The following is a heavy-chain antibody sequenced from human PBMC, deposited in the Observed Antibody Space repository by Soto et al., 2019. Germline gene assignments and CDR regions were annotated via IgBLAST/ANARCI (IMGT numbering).Heavy chain of an antibody. Sequence: QVQLVQSGAEVKKPGSSVKVSCKASGGTFSSYAISWVRQAPGQGLEWMGGIIPIFGTANYAQKFQGRVAITADESTSTAYMELSSLRSEDTAVYYCARGGYSSGWNSYYYGMDVGGQGTTVTVSS. CDR2: IIPIFGTA. D-gene: IGHD6-19*01. CDR1: GGTFSSYA. J-gene: IGHJ6*02. V-gene: IGHV1-69*01. CDR3: ARGGYSSGWNSYYYGMDV.